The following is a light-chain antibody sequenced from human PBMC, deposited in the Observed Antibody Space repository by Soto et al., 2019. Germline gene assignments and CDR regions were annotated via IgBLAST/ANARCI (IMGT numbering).Light chain of an antibody. CDR2: EVS. J-gene: IGLJ1*01. CDR1: SIDVGAYDY. CDR3: CSYAGNSEV. Sequence: QSVLTQPASVSGSPGQSITISCTGTSIDVGAYDYVSWYQQHPDKAPKLLIYEVSNRPSGVSNRFSGSKSVNTATLTISGLQAEDEADYYCCSYAGNSEVFGTGTKVTVL. V-gene: IGLV2-14*03.